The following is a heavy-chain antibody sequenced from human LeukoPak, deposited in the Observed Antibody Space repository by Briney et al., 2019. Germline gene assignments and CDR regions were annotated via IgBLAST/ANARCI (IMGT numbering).Heavy chain of an antibody. J-gene: IGHJ4*02. CDR2: IRYDGSNR. Sequence: GGSLRLSCAASGFTFSSYGMHWVRQAPGKGLEWVAFIRYDGSNRYYADSVKGRFTISRDNSKNTLYLQMNSLRAEDTAVYYCAKDRTTVVTPIIEYWGQGTLVTVSS. D-gene: IGHD4-23*01. CDR3: AKDRTTVVTPIIEY. V-gene: IGHV3-30*02. CDR1: GFTFSSYG.